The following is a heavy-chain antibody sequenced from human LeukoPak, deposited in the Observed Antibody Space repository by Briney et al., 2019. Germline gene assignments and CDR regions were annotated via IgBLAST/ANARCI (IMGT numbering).Heavy chain of an antibody. CDR2: IIPVFGTA. V-gene: IGHV1-69*05. J-gene: IGHJ6*03. CDR1: GGTFSSYA. Sequence: SSVKVSCKASGGTFSSYAISWVRQAPGQGLEWMGRIIPVFGTANYAQKFQGRVTITTDESTCTAYMELSSLRSEDTAVYYCARDREPEVYYMDVWGKGTTVTVTS. CDR3: ARDREPEVYYMDV. D-gene: IGHD1-26*01.